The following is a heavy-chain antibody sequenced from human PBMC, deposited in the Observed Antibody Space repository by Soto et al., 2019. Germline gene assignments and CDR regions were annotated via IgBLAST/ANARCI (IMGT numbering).Heavy chain of an antibody. V-gene: IGHV3-30-3*01. Sequence: QVQLVESGGGVVQPGRSLRLSCAASGFTFSSYAMHWVRQAPGKGLEWVAVISYDGSNKYYADSVKGRFTISRDNSKNTLYLQMNSLRAEDTAVYYCARDSGRGDIVVVPAHDFDYWGQGTLVTVSS. J-gene: IGHJ4*02. D-gene: IGHD2-2*01. CDR3: ARDSGRGDIVVVPAHDFDY. CDR2: ISYDGSNK. CDR1: GFTFSSYA.